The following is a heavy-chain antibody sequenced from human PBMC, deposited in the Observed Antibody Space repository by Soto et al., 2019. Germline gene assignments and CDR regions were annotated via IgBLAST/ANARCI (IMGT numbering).Heavy chain of an antibody. CDR3: ASLQTSGWYGVH. D-gene: IGHD6-19*01. CDR2: IYPNSGDT. Sequence: ASVKVSCKASGYSFTGYYIHWLRQAPGQGLEWMGWIYPNSGDTKSAQKFQGRLTLTRDTSITTAYMELSSLRSDDTAIYYCASLQTSGWYGVHWGQETLVTVSS. V-gene: IGHV1-2*02. J-gene: IGHJ4*02. CDR1: GYSFTGYY.